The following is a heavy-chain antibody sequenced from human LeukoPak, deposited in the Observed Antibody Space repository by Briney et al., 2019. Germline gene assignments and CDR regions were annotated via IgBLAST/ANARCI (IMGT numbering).Heavy chain of an antibody. CDR3: ARYGDYYYYYYYMDV. Sequence: GGSLRLSCAASGFTFSSYEMNWVRQAPGKGLEWVSYISSSGSTIYYADSVKGRFTISRDNAKNSLYLQMNSLRAEDTAVYYCARYGDYYYYYYYMDVWGKGTTVTISS. CDR2: ISSSGSTI. J-gene: IGHJ6*03. V-gene: IGHV3-48*03. D-gene: IGHD4-17*01. CDR1: GFTFSSYE.